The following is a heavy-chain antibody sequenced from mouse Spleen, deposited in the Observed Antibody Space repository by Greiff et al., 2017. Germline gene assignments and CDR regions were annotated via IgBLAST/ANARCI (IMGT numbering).Heavy chain of an antibody. CDR3: ARDYYDGSYLVDY. Sequence: QVQLQQSGAELVRPGTSVKVSCKASGYAFTNYLIEWVKQRPGQGLEWIGVINPGSGGTNYNEKFKGKATLTADKSSSTAYMQLSSLTSEDSAVYFCARDYYDGSYLVDYWGQGTTLTVSS. V-gene: IGHV1-54*01. D-gene: IGHD1-1*01. CDR2: INPGSGGT. J-gene: IGHJ2*01. CDR1: GYAFTNYL.